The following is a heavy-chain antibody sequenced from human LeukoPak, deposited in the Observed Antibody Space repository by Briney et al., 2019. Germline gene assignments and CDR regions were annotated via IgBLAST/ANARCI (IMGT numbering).Heavy chain of an antibody. J-gene: IGHJ4*02. CDR3: ARAVVATWY. CDR2: ISYDGSNK. Sequence: PEGSLRLSCAASGFTFSSYAMHWVRQAPGKGLEWVAVISYDGSNKYYADSVKGRFTISRDNSKNTLYLQMNRLRAEDTAVYYCARAVVATWYWGQGTLVTVSS. V-gene: IGHV3-30-3*01. D-gene: IGHD5-12*01. CDR1: GFTFSSYA.